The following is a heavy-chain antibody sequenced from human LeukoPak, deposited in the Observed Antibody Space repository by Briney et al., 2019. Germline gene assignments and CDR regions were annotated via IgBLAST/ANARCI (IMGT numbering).Heavy chain of an antibody. CDR3: ARDPGGGLDY. J-gene: IGHJ4*02. V-gene: IGHV3-30-3*01. CDR1: GFTFSSYA. D-gene: IGHD2-15*01. Sequence: GGSLSLSCAASGFTFSSYAMHWVRQAPGKGLEWVAVISYDGSNKYYADSVKGRLTISRDNSKNTLYLQMNSLRAEDTAVYYCARDPGGGLDYWGQGTLVTVSS. CDR2: ISYDGSNK.